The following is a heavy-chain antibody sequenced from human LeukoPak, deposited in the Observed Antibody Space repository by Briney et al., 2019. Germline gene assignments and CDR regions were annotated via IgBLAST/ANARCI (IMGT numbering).Heavy chain of an antibody. CDR1: GYTFTSYY. CDR3: ARGGATVTRRSYYFDY. D-gene: IGHD4-17*01. Sequence: GASVKVSCKASGYTFTSYYMRWVRQAPGQGLEWMGGIIPIFGTANYAQKFQGRVTITADKSTSTAYMELSSLRSEDTAVYYCARGGATVTRRSYYFDYWGQGTLVTVSS. J-gene: IGHJ4*02. CDR2: IIPIFGTA. V-gene: IGHV1-69*06.